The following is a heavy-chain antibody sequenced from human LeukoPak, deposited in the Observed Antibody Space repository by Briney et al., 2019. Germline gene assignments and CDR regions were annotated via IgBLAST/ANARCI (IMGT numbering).Heavy chain of an antibody. CDR3: ARVRGSGYYEADYYYYMDV. CDR2: IYSSGST. Sequence: PSETLSLTCTVSGGSISNYCWSWIRQPPGKGLEWIGYIYSSGSTNYNPSLKSRATISVDTSKNQFSLKLSSVTAADTAVYYCARVRGSGYYEADYYYYMDVWGKGTTVTVSS. D-gene: IGHD3-3*01. J-gene: IGHJ6*03. CDR1: GGSISNYC. V-gene: IGHV4-59*01.